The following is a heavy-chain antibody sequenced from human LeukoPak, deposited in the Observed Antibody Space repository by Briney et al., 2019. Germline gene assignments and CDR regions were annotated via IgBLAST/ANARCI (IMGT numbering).Heavy chain of an antibody. D-gene: IGHD5-18*01. CDR3: ARSLFAGYGVVDY. J-gene: IGHJ4*02. CDR1: GYTLTDYY. CDR2: MNPNSGGT. V-gene: IGHV1-2*02. Sequence: GASVKVSCKAYGYTLTDYYIHWVRQAPGQGLEWMGWMNPNSGGTDSAQRFQGRVIMTRDTSISTAYMELSRLRSDDTAIYYCARSLFAGYGVVDYWGQGTQVTVSS.